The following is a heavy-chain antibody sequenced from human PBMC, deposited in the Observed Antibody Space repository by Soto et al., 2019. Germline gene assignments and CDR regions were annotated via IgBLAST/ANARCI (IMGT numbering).Heavy chain of an antibody. CDR3: ARPIPRWSYHYGMDV. CDR1: EFTFSSYA. J-gene: IGHJ6*02. Sequence: QLVESGGRGVQPGRSLRLSCEASEFTFSSYAMHWVRQAPGRGLEWVALISFDGANEYYADSVKGRFIISRDNSKSMVYLQMNSLRPDDTAFYYCARPIPRWSYHYGMDVWGQGTTVTVSS. V-gene: IGHV3-30-3*01. D-gene: IGHD2-15*01. CDR2: ISFDGANE.